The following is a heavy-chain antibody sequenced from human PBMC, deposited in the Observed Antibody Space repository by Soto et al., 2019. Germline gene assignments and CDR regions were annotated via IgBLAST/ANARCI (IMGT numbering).Heavy chain of an antibody. J-gene: IGHJ6*02. CDR2: IYYSGST. CDR3: ARESLAIGYCSGGSCYPRYSSYYGMDV. Sequence: SETLSLTCTVSGGSISSGGYYWSWIRQHPGKGLEWIGYIYYSGSTYYNPSLKSRVTISVDTSKNQFSLKLSSVTAADTAVYYCARESLAIGYCSGGSCYPRYSSYYGMDVWGQGTTVTVSS. CDR1: GGSISSGGYY. D-gene: IGHD2-15*01. V-gene: IGHV4-31*03.